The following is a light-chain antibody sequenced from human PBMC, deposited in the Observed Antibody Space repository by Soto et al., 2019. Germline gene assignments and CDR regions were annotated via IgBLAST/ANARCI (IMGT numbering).Light chain of an antibody. Sequence: LTQPASVSGSPGQSITISCTGTSSDVGAYYSVSWYQHHPGKAPKLIIYGVTNRPSGVSNRFSGSKSGNTASLTISGLQAEDEADYHCSSYTSGSSHYVFGTGTKVTVL. CDR2: GVT. CDR3: SSYTSGSSHYV. CDR1: SSDVGAYYS. J-gene: IGLJ1*01. V-gene: IGLV2-14*01.